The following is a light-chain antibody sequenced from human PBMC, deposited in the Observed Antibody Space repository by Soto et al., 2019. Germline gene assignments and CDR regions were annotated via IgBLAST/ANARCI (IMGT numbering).Light chain of an antibody. CDR3: QKYNSAPQVT. J-gene: IGKJ4*01. V-gene: IGKV1-27*01. CDR2: AAS. Sequence: DIQMTQSPSSLSASVGDRVTITCRASQGISNYLAWYHQKPGKVPKLLIYAASTLQSGVPSRFSGSGSGTDFTLTISSLQPEDVATYYCQKYNSAPQVTFGGGTKVDIK. CDR1: QGISNY.